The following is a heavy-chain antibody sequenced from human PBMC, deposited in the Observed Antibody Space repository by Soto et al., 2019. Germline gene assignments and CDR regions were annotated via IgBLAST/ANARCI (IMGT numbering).Heavy chain of an antibody. CDR3: ARDRYSYDSRAYQGVDWYFDL. D-gene: IGHD3-22*01. CDR1: GFIFSNYG. V-gene: IGHV3-33*01. J-gene: IGHJ2*01. CDR2: IWYDGSHE. Sequence: GGCLRLSCAAGGFIFSNYGMHWGRQAPGKGREWVAVIWYDGSHESYADSVKGRFTISRDNSKRTLFLQMNSLRAEDTAVYYCARDRYSYDSRAYQGVDWYFDLWGRGTRVTVSS.